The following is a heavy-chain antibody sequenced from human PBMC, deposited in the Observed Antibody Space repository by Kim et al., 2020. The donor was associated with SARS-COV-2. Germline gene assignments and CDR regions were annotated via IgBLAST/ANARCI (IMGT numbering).Heavy chain of an antibody. CDR1: GGSISSSSYY. CDR2: IYYSGST. CDR3: ARDKPNYYDSSGEADY. Sequence: SETLSLTCTVSGGSISSSSYYWGWIRQPPGKGLEWIGSIYYSGSTYYNPSLKSRVTISVDTSKNQFSLKLSSVTAADTAVYYCARDKPNYYDSSGEADYWGQGTLVTVSS. V-gene: IGHV4-39*07. J-gene: IGHJ4*02. D-gene: IGHD3-22*01.